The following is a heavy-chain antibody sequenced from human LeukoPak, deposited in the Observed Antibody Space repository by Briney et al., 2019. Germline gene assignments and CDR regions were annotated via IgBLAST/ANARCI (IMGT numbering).Heavy chain of an antibody. CDR2: IYYSGST. CDR3: ARGIKAVVPTHAFDI. D-gene: IGHD6-19*01. J-gene: IGHJ3*02. Sequence: SETLSLTCTVSGGSISSSSYYWGWIRQPPGKGLEWIGSIYYSGSTYYNPSLKSRVTISVDTSKNQFSLKLSSVTAADTAVYYCARGIKAVVPTHAFDIWGQGTMVTVSS. CDR1: GGSISSSSYY. V-gene: IGHV4-39*07.